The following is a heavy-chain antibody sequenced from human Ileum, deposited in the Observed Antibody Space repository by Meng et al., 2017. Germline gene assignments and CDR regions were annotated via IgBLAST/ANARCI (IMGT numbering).Heavy chain of an antibody. Sequence: GESLMTSCAAPGFTFTSHWMSWVRQAPGKGLEWVANIKQDGSEKHYVDSVQGRFTISRDNAKNSLFLQMNSLGAEDTAVYYCARGGKFYYDSSGYPDQYWGQGNLVTVSS. CDR2: IKQDGSEK. D-gene: IGHD3-22*01. CDR3: ARGGKFYYDSSGYPDQY. V-gene: IGHV3-7*01. CDR1: GFTFTSHW. J-gene: IGHJ4*02.